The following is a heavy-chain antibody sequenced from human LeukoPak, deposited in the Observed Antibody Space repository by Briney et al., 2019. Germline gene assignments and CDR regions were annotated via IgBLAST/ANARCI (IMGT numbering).Heavy chain of an antibody. D-gene: IGHD1-26*01. J-gene: IGHJ1*01. V-gene: IGHV3-23*01. CDR1: GFTFSNYA. CDR3: ARGAGSYYGYFQS. CDR2: IRGIRGTYST. Sequence: GGSLRLSCAASGFTFSNYAMIWVRQAPGKGLEWVSAIRGIRGTYSTEYADSVKDRFTISRDNSKSTLYLQMNSLRAEDTAVYFCARGAGSYYGYFQSWGQGTLVTVSS.